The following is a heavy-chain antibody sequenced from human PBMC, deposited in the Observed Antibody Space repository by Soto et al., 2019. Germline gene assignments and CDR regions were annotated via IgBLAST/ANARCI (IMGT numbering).Heavy chain of an antibody. D-gene: IGHD5-12*01. Sequence: SETLSLTCAVSGASISSSYWWDWVRQPPGKGLEWIGEINHSGTTIYNPSLKSRVIISVDTSKNQFSLKLSSVTAADTAVYYCARGVDIVATTSYDYWGQGTLVTVSS. V-gene: IGHV4-4*02. CDR2: INHSGTT. J-gene: IGHJ4*02. CDR1: GASISSSYW. CDR3: ARGVDIVATTSYDY.